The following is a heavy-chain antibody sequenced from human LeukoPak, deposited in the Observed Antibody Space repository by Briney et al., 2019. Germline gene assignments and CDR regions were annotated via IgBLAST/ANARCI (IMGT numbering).Heavy chain of an antibody. V-gene: IGHV1-69*13. CDR2: IIPIFGTA. Sequence: ASVKVSCTASGYIFTNYYMHWVRQAPGQGLEWMGGIIPIFGTANYAQKFQGRVTITADESTSTAYMELSSLRSEDTAVYYCARGIPRGGYIAARLLEGEPYYYYGMDVWGQGTTVTVSS. CDR3: ARGIPRGGYIAARLLEGEPYYYYGMDV. D-gene: IGHD6-6*01. CDR1: GYIFTNYY. J-gene: IGHJ6*02.